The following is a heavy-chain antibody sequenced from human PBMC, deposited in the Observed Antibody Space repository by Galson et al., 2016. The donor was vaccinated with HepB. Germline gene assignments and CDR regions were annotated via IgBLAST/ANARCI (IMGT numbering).Heavy chain of an antibody. Sequence: SLRLSCAASGFTFSRFGMHWVRQAPGRGLEWVAVIWFDGSKKYYADSVKGRFTISRDTSKNTLYLQMSSLKAEDTAVYYCARDIGYDGSGTYYTITPIFDYWGQGTLVTVSS. V-gene: IGHV3-33*01. D-gene: IGHD3-10*01. CDR3: ARDIGYDGSGTYYTITPIFDY. J-gene: IGHJ4*02. CDR2: IWFDGSKK. CDR1: GFTFSRFG.